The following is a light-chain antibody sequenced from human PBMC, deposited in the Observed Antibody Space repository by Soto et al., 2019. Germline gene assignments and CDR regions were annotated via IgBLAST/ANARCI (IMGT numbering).Light chain of an antibody. J-gene: IGLJ1*01. Sequence: QSVLTQPASVSGSPGQSITISCTGTSSDVGRYNYVSWYQQYPGRAPKLIIYEVTNRPSGVSDCFSGSKSGNVASLTISGLQAADEADYYCGSYTSTYVRIFGTGTKVTVL. V-gene: IGLV2-14*01. CDR3: GSYTSTYVRI. CDR1: SSDVGRYNY. CDR2: EVT.